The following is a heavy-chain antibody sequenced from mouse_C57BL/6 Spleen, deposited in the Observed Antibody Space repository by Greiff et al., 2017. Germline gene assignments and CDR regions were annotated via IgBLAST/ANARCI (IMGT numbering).Heavy chain of an antibody. CDR1: GFTFSDYG. J-gene: IGHJ3*01. V-gene: IGHV5-15*01. D-gene: IGHD2-1*01. CDR2: ISPFAYRT. Sequence: VQLQESGGGLVQPGGSLKLSCAASGFTFSDYGMAWVRQAPGKGPEWVALISPFAYRTYYADTVTGRFTISREKAKNTLYLEMSSLRSEDTAMYYCARQDCNYDGFAYWGQGTLVTVSA. CDR3: ARQDCNYDGFAY.